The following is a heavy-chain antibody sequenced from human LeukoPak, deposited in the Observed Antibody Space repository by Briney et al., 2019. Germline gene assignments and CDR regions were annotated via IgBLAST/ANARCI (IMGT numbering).Heavy chain of an antibody. Sequence: GRSLRLSCAASGFTVSTNYMSWVRQAPGKGLEWVSVIYSGGTTNYADSVKGRFTISRDNAKNSLYLQMNSLRAEDTAVYYCAIPGDGYNYYFDYGGQGTLVTVSS. CDR2: IYSGGTT. V-gene: IGHV3-53*01. J-gene: IGHJ4*02. CDR3: AIPGDGYNYYFDY. D-gene: IGHD5-24*01. CDR1: GFTVSTNY.